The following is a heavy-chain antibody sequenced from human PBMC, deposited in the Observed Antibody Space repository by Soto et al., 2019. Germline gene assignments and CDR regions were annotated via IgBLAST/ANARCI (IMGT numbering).Heavy chain of an antibody. J-gene: IGHJ4*02. CDR1: GLTFSSSW. V-gene: IGHV3-7*03. CDR3: ATQPSDCSGGSCYNDY. Sequence: GSLRLSCAASGLTFSSSWMSWVRQAPGKGLEWVADIDPVGSNIYYVASVKGRFTISRDNSKNTLYLQMNSLRAEDTAVYYCATQPSDCSGGSCYNDYWGQGTLVTVSS. CDR2: IDPVGSNI. D-gene: IGHD2-15*01.